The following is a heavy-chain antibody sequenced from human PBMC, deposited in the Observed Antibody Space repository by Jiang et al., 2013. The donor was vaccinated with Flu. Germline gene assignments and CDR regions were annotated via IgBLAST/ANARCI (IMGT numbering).Heavy chain of an antibody. J-gene: IGHJ4*02. Sequence: PTQTLTLTCTFSGFSLSTSGVGVGWIRQPPGKALEWLALIYWDDDKRYSPSLKSRLTITKDTSKNQVVLTMTNMDPVDTGTYYCAHSAVVVGAKYLPFNYWGQGTLVTVSS. CDR3: AHSAVVVGAKYLPFNY. CDR1: GFSLSTSGVG. D-gene: IGHD2-15*01. CDR2: IYWDDDK. V-gene: IGHV2-5*02.